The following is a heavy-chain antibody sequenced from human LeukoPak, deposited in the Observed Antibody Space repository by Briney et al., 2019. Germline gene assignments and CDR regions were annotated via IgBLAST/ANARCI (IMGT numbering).Heavy chain of an antibody. CDR1: GYSISNSNW. J-gene: IGHJ5*02. CDR2: IYYSGST. D-gene: IGHD1-26*01. Sequence: PSDTLSLTCAVSGYSISNSNWWGWIRQPPGEGLEWIGYIYYSGSTYYNPPLKSRVTMSVDTSKNQFSLKLNSVTAVDTAVYYCARGGSYYGSWFDPWGQGTLVTVSS. CDR3: ARGGSYYGSWFDP. V-gene: IGHV4-28*03.